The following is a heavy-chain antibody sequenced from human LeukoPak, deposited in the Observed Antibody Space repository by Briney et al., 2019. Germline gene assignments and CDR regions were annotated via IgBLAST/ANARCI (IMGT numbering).Heavy chain of an antibody. J-gene: IGHJ4*02. D-gene: IGHD1-1*01. V-gene: IGHV3-15*01. CDR3: SWELDVSFGRRLES. Sequence: GGSLRLSCAASGFTFSSYAMSWVRQAPGGGLEWVGRLKSKGGGETADYGAAVKGRFTISRDDSKSTLYLQMNSLKNEDTAVYFCSWELDVSFGRRLESWGQGTLVTVAS. CDR2: LKSKGGGETA. CDR1: GFTFSSYA.